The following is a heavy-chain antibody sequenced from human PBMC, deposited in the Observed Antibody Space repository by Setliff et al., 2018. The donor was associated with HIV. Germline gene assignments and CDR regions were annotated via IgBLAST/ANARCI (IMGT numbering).Heavy chain of an antibody. D-gene: IGHD3-3*01. CDR2: SGPDGYDA. J-gene: IGHJ5*02. CDR1: GFALSTYA. V-gene: IGHV3-74*01. Sequence: LRLSCAASGFALSTYAMHWARQAPGKGLVWVSRSGPDGYDANYAESVKGRFTISRDNPKTTLYLQMNSLRAEDTAVYLCARVLLITNAVYGVVSNRFDPWGRGSQVTVSS. CDR3: ARVLLITNAVYGVVSNRFDP.